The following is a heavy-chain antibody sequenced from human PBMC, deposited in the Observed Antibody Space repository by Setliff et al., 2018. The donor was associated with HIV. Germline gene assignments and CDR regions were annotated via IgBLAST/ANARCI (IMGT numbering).Heavy chain of an antibody. CDR1: GFTFSSYA. J-gene: IGHJ6*02. CDR2: ISYDGSNK. D-gene: IGHD3-10*01. CDR3: ARSVIGYYYYGMDV. Sequence: GGSLRLSCAASGFTFSSYAMHWVRQAPGKGLEWVAVISYDGSNKYYADSVKGRFTISRDNSKNTLYLQMNSLRAEDTAVYYCARSVIGYYYYGMDVWGQGTLVTAP. V-gene: IGHV3-30*01.